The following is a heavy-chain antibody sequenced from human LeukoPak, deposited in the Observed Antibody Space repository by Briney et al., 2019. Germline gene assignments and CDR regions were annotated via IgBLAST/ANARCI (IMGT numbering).Heavy chain of an antibody. CDR3: ARDRDCSSWPSRRVGDYFDY. Sequence: SETLSLTCTVSGDSLSSYYWSWLRQPPGKGLEWLGYIYYSGNTNYNPSLKSRVNISVDTSKNQFSLKLSSVTAADTAMYYCARDRDCSSWPSRRVGDYFDYWGQGTLVTVSS. V-gene: IGHV4-59*01. CDR1: GDSLSSYY. CDR2: IYYSGNT. J-gene: IGHJ4*02. D-gene: IGHD6-13*01.